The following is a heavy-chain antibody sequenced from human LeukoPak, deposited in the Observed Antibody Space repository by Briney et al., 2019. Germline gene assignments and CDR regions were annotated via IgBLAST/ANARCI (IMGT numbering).Heavy chain of an antibody. CDR2: ISSSGSTI. CDR3: ARSYSGSSLNWFDP. V-gene: IGHV3-48*03. J-gene: IGHJ5*02. Sequence: GGSLRLSCAASGFTFSSYEMNWVRQAPGKGLEWVSYISSSGSTIYYADSVKGRFTISRDNAKNSLYLQMNSLRAEDTAVYHCARSYSGSSLNWFDPWGQGTLVTVSS. D-gene: IGHD1-26*01. CDR1: GFTFSSYE.